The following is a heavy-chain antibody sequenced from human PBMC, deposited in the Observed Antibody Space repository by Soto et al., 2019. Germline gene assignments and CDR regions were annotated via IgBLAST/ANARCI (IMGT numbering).Heavy chain of an antibody. D-gene: IGHD2-21*01. J-gene: IGHJ4*02. V-gene: IGHV3-53*01. CDR2: IYSGGNP. CDR1: GFSVGGNY. Sequence: EKRLVQSGGGLVQPGGSLRLSCAASGFSVGGNYMSWVRQAPGKGLELVSLIYSGGNPFYADSMKGRFTLSRDNSNNILYLQMDSLRAEDTAVYYCARGPNSDCWGQGTLVIVSS. CDR3: ARGPNSDC.